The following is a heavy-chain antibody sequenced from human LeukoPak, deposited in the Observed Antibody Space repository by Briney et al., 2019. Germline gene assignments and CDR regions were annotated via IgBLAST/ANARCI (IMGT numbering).Heavy chain of an antibody. CDR3: ARDRY. CDR1: GGSISSGYYY. CDR2: IYCNGST. Sequence: SQTLSLTCTVSGGSISSGYYYWSWIRQPPGKALESIGYIYCNGSTYYNPSLKSRVTIPVDTSKNQFSLKLSSVTAADTAGYYCARDRYWGQGTLVTVSS. V-gene: IGHV4-30-4*01. J-gene: IGHJ4*02.